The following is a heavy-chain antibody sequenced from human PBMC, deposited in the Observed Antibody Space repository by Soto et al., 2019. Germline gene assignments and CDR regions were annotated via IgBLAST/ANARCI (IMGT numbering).Heavy chain of an antibody. CDR3: ARDTRDIVATLGVREFDY. D-gene: IGHD5-12*01. CDR2: IYSGGST. Sequence: EVQLMESGGGLVQPGGSLRLSCAASGFTVSSNYMSWVRQAPGKGLEWVSVIYSGGSTYYADSVKGRFTISRDNSKNTLYLQMNSLRAEDTAVYYCARDTRDIVATLGVREFDYWVQGTLVTVSS. J-gene: IGHJ4*02. CDR1: GFTVSSNY. V-gene: IGHV3-66*01.